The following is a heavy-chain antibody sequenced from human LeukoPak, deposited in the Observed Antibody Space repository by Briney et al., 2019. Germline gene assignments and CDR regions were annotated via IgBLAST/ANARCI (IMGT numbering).Heavy chain of an antibody. CDR3: AKASSVPDRRYSSGWYASLSYLDY. D-gene: IGHD6-19*01. J-gene: IGHJ4*02. CDR1: GFTFDDYA. CDR2: ISWNSGSI. V-gene: IGHV3-9*01. Sequence: PGGSLRLSCAASGFTFDDYAMHWVRQAPGNGLEWVSGISWNSGSIGYADSVKGRFTISRDNAKNSLYLQMNSLRAEDTALYYCAKASSVPDRRYSSGWYASLSYLDYWGQGTLVTVSS.